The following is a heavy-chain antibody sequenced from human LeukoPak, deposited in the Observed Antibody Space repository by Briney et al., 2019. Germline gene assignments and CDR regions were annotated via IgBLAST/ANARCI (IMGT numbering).Heavy chain of an antibody. V-gene: IGHV3-11*01. J-gene: IGHJ4*02. CDR2: ISSSGDTI. CDR3: AREYDYGGNSVPLDY. D-gene: IGHD4-23*01. CDR1: GFTFTDYY. Sequence: GGSLRLSCAASGFTFTDYYMTWIRQAPGKGLGWVSYISSSGDTIYYADSVKGRFTISRDNAKSSLYLQMNSLRAEDTAVYYCAREYDYGGNSVPLDYWGQGTLVTVSS.